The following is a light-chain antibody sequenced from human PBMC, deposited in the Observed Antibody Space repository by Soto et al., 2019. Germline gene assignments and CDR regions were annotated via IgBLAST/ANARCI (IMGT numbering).Light chain of an antibody. J-gene: IGLJ1*01. CDR2: EVR. Sequence: QSALTQPASVSGSPGQSITISCTGTSSDIGGYNYVSWFQQHPGKAPKLMIYEVRNRPSGVSNRFSGSKSGNTASLTISGLQAEDETDYYCSSYTSNNTLVFGIGTKATVL. V-gene: IGLV2-14*01. CDR1: SSDIGGYNY. CDR3: SSYTSNNTLV.